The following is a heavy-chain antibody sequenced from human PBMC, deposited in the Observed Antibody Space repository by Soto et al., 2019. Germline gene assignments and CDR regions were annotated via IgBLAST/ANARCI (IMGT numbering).Heavy chain of an antibody. V-gene: IGHV4-31*03. J-gene: IGHJ4*02. CDR3: VRERSYCGSTSCSVY. Sequence: SKTPSITCTVYGGSIGSGGYSWSWIRQHPGKGLEWIGYIYYSGSTYYNPSLKSRVTISVDTSKNQFSLKLSSVTAADTAVYYCVRERSYCGSTSCSVYWGQGTLVTVSS. D-gene: IGHD2-2*01. CDR2: IYYSGST. CDR1: GGSIGSGGYS.